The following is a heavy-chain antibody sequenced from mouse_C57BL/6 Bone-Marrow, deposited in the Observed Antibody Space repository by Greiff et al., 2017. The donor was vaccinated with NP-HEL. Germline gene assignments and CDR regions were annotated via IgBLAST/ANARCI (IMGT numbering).Heavy chain of an antibody. CDR1: GFNIKNTY. V-gene: IGHV14-3*01. CDR2: IDPANGST. CDR3: ARRDYYGSRRYFDY. D-gene: IGHD1-1*01. Sequence: DVKLQESVAELVRPGASVKLSCTASGFNIKNTYMHWVKQRPEQGLEWIGRIDPANGSTKYAPKFKGKATLTADTSSNTAYLQLSSLTSEDTAIDYCARRDYYGSRRYFDYWGQGTTLTVSS. J-gene: IGHJ2*01.